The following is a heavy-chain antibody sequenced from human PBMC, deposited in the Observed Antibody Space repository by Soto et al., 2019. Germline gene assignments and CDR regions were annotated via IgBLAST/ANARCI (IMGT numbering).Heavy chain of an antibody. Sequence: SETLSLTCAVYGGSFSDYHWSWIRQPPGKGLEWIGEINHGGSTKYNPSLKSRVTISKDTSKKQVSLKLTSVTAADTAVYYCARVSVTIFGVVMGHYYYPMDVWGRGTTVAVSS. V-gene: IGHV4-34*01. CDR1: GGSFSDYH. CDR2: INHGGST. CDR3: ARVSVTIFGVVMGHYYYPMDV. J-gene: IGHJ6*02. D-gene: IGHD3-3*01.